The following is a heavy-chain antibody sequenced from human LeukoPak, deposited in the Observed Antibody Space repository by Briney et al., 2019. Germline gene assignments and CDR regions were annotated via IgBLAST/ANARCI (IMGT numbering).Heavy chain of an antibody. Sequence: SETLSLTCTVSGGSISSSSYYWGWIRQPPGKGLEWIGSIYYSGSTYYNPSLKSRVTISVDTSKNQFSLKLSSVTAADTAVYYCARVGPRGDYWGQGTLVTVSS. CDR1: GGSISSSSYY. J-gene: IGHJ4*02. V-gene: IGHV4-39*07. CDR2: IYYSGST. CDR3: ARVGPRGDY.